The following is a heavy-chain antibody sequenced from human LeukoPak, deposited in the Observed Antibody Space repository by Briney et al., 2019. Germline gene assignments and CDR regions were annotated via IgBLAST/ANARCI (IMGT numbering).Heavy chain of an antibody. J-gene: IGHJ4*02. V-gene: IGHV1-18*01. D-gene: IGHD4-17*01. CDR3: ARDLMTTVTTSFDY. CDR2: ISAYNGNT. Sequence: GASVKVSCKASGYTFTSYGISWVRQAPGQGLEWMGWISAYNGNTNYAQKLQGRVTMTTDTSTSTAYMELRSLRSDDTAVYYCARDLMTTVTTSFDYWGQGTVVTVSS. CDR1: GYTFTSYG.